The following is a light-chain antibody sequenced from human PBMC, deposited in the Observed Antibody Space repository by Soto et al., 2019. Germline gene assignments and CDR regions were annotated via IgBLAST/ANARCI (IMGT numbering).Light chain of an antibody. CDR2: DVN. Sequence: QSALTQPASVSGSPGQSITISCTGTSSDVGGYNYVSWYQQHPGKAPKLMIFDVNNRPSGVSNRFSGSKSGNTASLTISGLQAEDEADYYCCSYTSSSTYVFGTGTKLTVX. V-gene: IGLV2-14*01. CDR3: CSYTSSSTYV. CDR1: SSDVGGYNY. J-gene: IGLJ1*01.